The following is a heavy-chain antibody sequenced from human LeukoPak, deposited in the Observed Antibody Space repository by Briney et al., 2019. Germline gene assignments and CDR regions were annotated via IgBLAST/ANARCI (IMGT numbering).Heavy chain of an antibody. J-gene: IGHJ6*02. Sequence: GRSLRLSCAASGFTFSSYAMPWVRQAPGKGLEWVAVISYDGSNKYYADSVKGRFTISRDNSKNTLYLQMNSLRAEDTAVYYXXXDXXGSYYLTTYYYYGMDVWGQGTTVTVSS. D-gene: IGHD1-26*01. CDR3: XXDXXGSYYLTTYYYYGMDV. CDR1: GFTFSSYA. CDR2: ISYDGSNK. V-gene: IGHV3-30-3*01.